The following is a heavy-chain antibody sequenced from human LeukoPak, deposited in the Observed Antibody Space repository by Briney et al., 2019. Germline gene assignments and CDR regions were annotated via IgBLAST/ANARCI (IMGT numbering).Heavy chain of an antibody. Sequence: PGGSLRLSCAASGFTFSTYGMSWVRQAPGKGLEWVSGISGGGGNTYYADSVKGRFTISRDNSKNTLYLQMNSLRAEDTAVYYCAKSGYNRFDYWGQGTLVTVSS. CDR3: AKSGYNRFDY. CDR1: GFTFSTYG. CDR2: ISGGGGNT. V-gene: IGHV3-23*01. J-gene: IGHJ4*02. D-gene: IGHD5-24*01.